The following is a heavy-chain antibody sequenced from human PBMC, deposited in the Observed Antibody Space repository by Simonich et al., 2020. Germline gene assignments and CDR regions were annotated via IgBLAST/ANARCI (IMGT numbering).Heavy chain of an antibody. V-gene: IGHV2-26*01. CDR1: GFSLSTSGVG. CDR2: IFSTDEK. J-gene: IGHJ4*02. CDR3: ARTRQEYNWKALPDY. D-gene: IGHD1-20*01. Sequence: QITLKESGPTLVKPTQTLTMTCTFSGFSLSTSGVGVSWIHHPPGKALEWLSHIFSTDEKYYSTSLKSRLTISKDTSKRQVVLTMTNMDPVDTATYYCARTRQEYNWKALPDYWGQGTLVTVSS.